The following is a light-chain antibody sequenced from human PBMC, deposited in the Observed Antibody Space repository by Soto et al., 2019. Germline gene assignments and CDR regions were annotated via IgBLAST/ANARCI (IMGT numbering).Light chain of an antibody. J-gene: IGLJ3*02. V-gene: IGLV2-23*01. CDR2: EDN. Sequence: QSALTQPASVSGSPGQSITISCTGASSDIGSYDRVSWYQWHPGKAPKLIIYEDNRRPSEISNRFSGSKSGNTASLTISGLQTEDEADSYCCSYAGSNIFAVFGGGTKLTVL. CDR3: CSYAGSNIFAV. CDR1: SSDIGSYDR.